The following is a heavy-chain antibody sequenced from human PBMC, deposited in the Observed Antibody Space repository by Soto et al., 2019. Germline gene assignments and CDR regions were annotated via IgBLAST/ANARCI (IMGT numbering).Heavy chain of an antibody. D-gene: IGHD3-3*02. Sequence: GGALRLSCEASGFTFSNYAMAGVRQTPGEGPEWVSTIGGGDDIFYAESVQGRFIISRDDSRSTMYLQMDNLRVEDTAIYFCAKDSISYNGIYDAFDVWGQGTVVTVS. V-gene: IGHV3-23*01. CDR1: GFTFSNYA. CDR3: AKDSISYNGIYDAFDV. CDR2: IGGGDDI. J-gene: IGHJ3*01.